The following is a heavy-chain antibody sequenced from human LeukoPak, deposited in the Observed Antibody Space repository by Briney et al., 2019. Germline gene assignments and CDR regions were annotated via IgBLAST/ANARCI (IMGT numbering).Heavy chain of an antibody. J-gene: IGHJ4*02. Sequence: PGGSLRLSCAASGFTFSSFAMHWVRQAPGKGLEWAAVISYDGVNTYYTDSVKGRFTISRDNAMNTLYLQMNSLRAEDTAVYYCARGPDDSSGYYVYWGQGTLVTVSS. CDR2: ISYDGVNT. V-gene: IGHV3-30-3*01. CDR1: GFTFSSFA. D-gene: IGHD3-22*01. CDR3: ARGPDDSSGYYVY.